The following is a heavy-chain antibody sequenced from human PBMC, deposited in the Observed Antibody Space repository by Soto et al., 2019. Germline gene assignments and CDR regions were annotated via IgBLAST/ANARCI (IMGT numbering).Heavy chain of an antibody. Sequence: PGXSLRLSCAASGFSFSSYALTWFRRVPVKGLEWVSAISASGGSTYYADSVKGRFTISRDNSKNTLYLQMNSLRAEDTAIYYCAKGDSSSRPLDYWGQGTLVTVSS. CDR1: GFSFSSYA. D-gene: IGHD6-13*01. J-gene: IGHJ4*02. CDR2: ISASGGST. V-gene: IGHV3-23*01. CDR3: AKGDSSSRPLDY.